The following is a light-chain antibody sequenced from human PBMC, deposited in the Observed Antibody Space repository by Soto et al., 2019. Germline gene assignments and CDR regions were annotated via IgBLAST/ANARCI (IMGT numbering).Light chain of an antibody. V-gene: IGKV1-39*01. CDR1: QGISTY. J-gene: IGKJ1*01. Sequence: DIQMTQSPSSLSASVGDRVTITCRTSQGISTYLNWYQQKPGQAPNLLIYRASSLQSGVPSRFSGSGSDTDFTLTINGLQPDDFATYYCQQSYSTWWAFGQGTRVEIK. CDR2: RAS. CDR3: QQSYSTWWA.